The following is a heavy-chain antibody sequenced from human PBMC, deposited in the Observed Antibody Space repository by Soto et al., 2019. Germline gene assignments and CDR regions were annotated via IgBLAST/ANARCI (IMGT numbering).Heavy chain of an antibody. V-gene: IGHV4-39*01. D-gene: IGHD3-3*01. CDR2: IYYSGST. J-gene: IGHJ6*02. CDR3: ARHFARRNYVLWSGHPEGAYNHYPIDA. Sequence: SETLSLSCTVSGGSISSSSYYWGWIRQPPGKGLEWIGSIYYSGSTYYNPSLKSRVTISVDTSKNQFSLKLSSVTAADTAVYYCARHFARRNYVLWSGHPEGAYNHYPIDAWGQGRTVT. CDR1: GGSISSSSYY.